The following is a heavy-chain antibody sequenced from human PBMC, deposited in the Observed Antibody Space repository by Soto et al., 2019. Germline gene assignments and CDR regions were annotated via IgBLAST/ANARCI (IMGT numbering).Heavy chain of an antibody. CDR3: ARRIVSGYQVYNWFEP. V-gene: IGHV1-69*13. CDR1: GGTFSSYA. CDR2: IIPIFGTA. J-gene: IGHJ5*02. D-gene: IGHD3-22*01. Sequence: SVKVSCKASGGTFSSYAISWVRQAPGQGLEWMGGIIPIFGTANYAQKFQGRVTITADESTSTAYMELSSLRSEDTAVYYCARRIVSGYQVYNWFEPWGQGTLVTVSS.